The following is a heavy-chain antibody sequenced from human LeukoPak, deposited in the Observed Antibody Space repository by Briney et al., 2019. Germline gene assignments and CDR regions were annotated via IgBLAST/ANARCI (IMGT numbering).Heavy chain of an antibody. J-gene: IGHJ4*02. Sequence: GASVKVSCKASGGTFSSYAMSWVRQAPGKGLECVSVISGSGDSTYYADSVKGRFTISGDNSKNTLWLQINSLRAEDTAVYYCASRPRYYYDSSGYSSLDYWGQGTLVTVPS. D-gene: IGHD3-22*01. V-gene: IGHV3-23*01. CDR2: ISGSGDST. CDR1: GGTFSSYA. CDR3: ASRPRYYYDSSGYSSLDY.